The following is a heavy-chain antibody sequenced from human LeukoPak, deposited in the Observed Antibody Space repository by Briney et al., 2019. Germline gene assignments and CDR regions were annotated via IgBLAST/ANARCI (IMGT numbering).Heavy chain of an antibody. D-gene: IGHD5-24*01. CDR1: GFTFSSYS. CDR2: ISSSSGTI. CDR3: ARDMIRDGYFDY. V-gene: IGHV3-48*01. Sequence: GGSLRLSCAASGFTFSSYSMDWVRQAPGKGLEWVSYISSSSGTIYYADSVKGRFTISRDNAKNSLYLQVNSLRAEDTAVYYCARDMIRDGYFDYWGQGTLVTVSS. J-gene: IGHJ4*02.